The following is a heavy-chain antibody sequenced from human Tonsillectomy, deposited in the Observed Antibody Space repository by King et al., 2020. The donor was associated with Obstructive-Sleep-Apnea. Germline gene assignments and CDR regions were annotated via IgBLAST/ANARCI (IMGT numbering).Heavy chain of an antibody. D-gene: IGHD3-10*01. CDR2: IYYSGST. Sequence: VQLQESGPGLVKPSQTLSLTCTVSGGSISSGDYYWSWIRQPPGKGLEWIGYIYYSGSTYYNSSLKSRVIISVDTSKNQFSLKLSSVTAADTAVYYCARETYLCFGESGYWFDPWDQGTLVTVSS. V-gene: IGHV4-30-4*01. CDR3: ARETYLCFGESGYWFDP. J-gene: IGHJ5*02. CDR1: GGSISSGDYY.